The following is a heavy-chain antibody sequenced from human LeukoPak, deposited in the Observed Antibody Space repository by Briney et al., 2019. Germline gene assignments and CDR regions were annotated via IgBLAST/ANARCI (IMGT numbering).Heavy chain of an antibody. V-gene: IGHV3-21*01. J-gene: IGHJ5*02. D-gene: IGHD3-10*01. CDR3: ARFGEPHGYNWFDP. CDR2: ISSSSGYI. Sequence: PGGSLRLSCAASGFTFSSYSMNWVRQAPGKGLEWVSSISSSSGYIYYADSVKGRFTIPRDNAKNSLYLQMNSLRAEDTAVYYCARFGEPHGYNWFDPWGQGTLVTVSS. CDR1: GFTFSSYS.